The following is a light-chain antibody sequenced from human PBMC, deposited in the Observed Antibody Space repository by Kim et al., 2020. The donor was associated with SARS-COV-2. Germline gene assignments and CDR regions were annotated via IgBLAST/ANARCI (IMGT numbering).Light chain of an antibody. J-gene: IGKJ5*01. V-gene: IGKV1-9*01. CDR1: QGISTS. Sequence: ASVGDRVTIPCRASQGISTSLAWYQQKPGKAPKLLIYAASTLQSGVPARFSGTGSETEFTLTITSLQPEDFATYYCQQLNSYPITFGQGTRLEIK. CDR2: AAS. CDR3: QQLNSYPIT.